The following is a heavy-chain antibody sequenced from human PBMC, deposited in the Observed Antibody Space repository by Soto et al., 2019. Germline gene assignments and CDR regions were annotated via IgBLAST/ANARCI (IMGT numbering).Heavy chain of an antibody. V-gene: IGHV3-48*01. J-gene: IGHJ4*02. CDR2: ISSSSSPI. CDR1: GFTFGSYS. CDR3: AIDVGEGHY. D-gene: IGHD3-10*01. Sequence: EVQLVESGGGLVQPGGSLRLSCAASGFTFGSYSMNWVRQAPGKGLEWLSYISSSSSPIYYADSVKGRFTISRDNAKNSLYLQMNSLRGEDTAVYYGAIDVGEGHYWGQGTLVTVSS.